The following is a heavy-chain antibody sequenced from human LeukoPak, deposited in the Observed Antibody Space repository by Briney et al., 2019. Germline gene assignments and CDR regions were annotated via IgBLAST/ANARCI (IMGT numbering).Heavy chain of an antibody. D-gene: IGHD6-19*01. J-gene: IGHJ4*02. CDR3: ARDFYTSGWFDY. Sequence: GGSPRLSCAASGFTFINSSMNWVRQAPGKGLEWVSSISSSSRYIYYADSVKGRFTISRDNAKNSLYLQMNSLRAEDTAVYYCARDFYTSGWFDYWGQGTLVTVSS. CDR2: ISSSSRYI. CDR1: GFTFINSS. V-gene: IGHV3-21*01.